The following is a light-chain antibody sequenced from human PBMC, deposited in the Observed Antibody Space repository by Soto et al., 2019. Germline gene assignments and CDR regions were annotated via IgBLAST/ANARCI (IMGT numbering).Light chain of an antibody. CDR3: QQYGSSPLT. Sequence: EIVLTQSPGTLSLSPGERATLSCRASQSVSSSYLAWYQQKPGPATRLLIYGSSSRATVIPDRFSGRASGTDFTLTISRLAPEDFAVYYCQQYGSSPLTFGQGTKVEIK. J-gene: IGKJ1*01. CDR1: QSVSSSY. CDR2: GSS. V-gene: IGKV3-20*01.